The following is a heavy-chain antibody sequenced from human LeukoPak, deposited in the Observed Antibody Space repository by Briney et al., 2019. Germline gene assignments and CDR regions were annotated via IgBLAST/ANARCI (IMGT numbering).Heavy chain of an antibody. D-gene: IGHD4-17*01. CDR3: ARDSGANWFDP. J-gene: IGHJ5*02. CDR2: IYYSGST. CDR1: GGSISSSSYH. V-gene: IGHV4-39*07. Sequence: SETLSLTCTVSGGSISSSSYHWGWIRQPPGKGLEWIGSIYYSGSTYYNPSLKSRVTISVDTSKNQFSLKLSSVTAADTAVYYCARDSGANWFDPWGQGALVTVSS.